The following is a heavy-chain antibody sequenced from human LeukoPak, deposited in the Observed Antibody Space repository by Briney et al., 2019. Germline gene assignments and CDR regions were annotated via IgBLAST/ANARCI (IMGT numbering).Heavy chain of an antibody. CDR1: GGSFTGHY. CDR3: ASGEDCSGGSCHRPLDY. J-gene: IGHJ4*02. D-gene: IGHD2-15*01. CDR2: VNAGGDT. V-gene: IGHV4-34*01. Sequence: SETLSLTCAVYGGSFTGHYWTWIRQPPGKGLEWIGEVNAGGDTYYNPSLGNRVTISLDTSKNQFSLRLNSVTAADTALYYCASGEDCSGGSCHRPLDYWGQGTLVTVSS.